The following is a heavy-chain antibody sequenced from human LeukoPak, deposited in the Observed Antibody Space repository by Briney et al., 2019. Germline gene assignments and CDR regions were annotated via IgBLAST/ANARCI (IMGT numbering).Heavy chain of an antibody. CDR1: GFTFSSYE. J-gene: IGHJ4*02. Sequence: PGGPLRLSCAASGFTFSSYEMNGVPQAPGKGLEGGSYFSSSGRTIYYADSVKGRFTISRENAKNTLYLQMNSLRAEDTAVYYCARDQEVRGVDLNFDYWGQGTLVTVSS. CDR3: ARDQEVRGVDLNFDY. V-gene: IGHV3-48*03. CDR2: FSSSGRTI. D-gene: IGHD3-10*01.